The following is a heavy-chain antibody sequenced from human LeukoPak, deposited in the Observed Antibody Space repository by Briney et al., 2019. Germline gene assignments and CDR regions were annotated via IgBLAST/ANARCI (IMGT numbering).Heavy chain of an antibody. V-gene: IGHV4-38-2*01. CDR1: GYSISSGYY. CDR2: IYHSGST. CDR3: ARSTTGNWFDP. D-gene: IGHD4-17*01. Sequence: SETLSPTCAVSGYSISSGYYWGWIRQPPGKGLEWIGSIYHSGSTYYNPSLKSRVTISVDTSKNQFSLKLSSVTAADTAVYYCARSTTGNWFDPWGQGTLVTVSS. J-gene: IGHJ5*02.